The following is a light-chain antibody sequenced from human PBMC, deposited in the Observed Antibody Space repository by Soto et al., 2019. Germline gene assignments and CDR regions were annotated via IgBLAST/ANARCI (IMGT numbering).Light chain of an antibody. J-gene: IGKJ2*01. V-gene: IGKV3-20*01. Sequence: EIVLTQSPGTLSLSPGERATLSCRASQSVSSSYLAWYQQKPGQAPRLLIYGASSRATGIPDRFSCSGSGTDFTLTISRLEPDDFAVSYCQQYGSSPPYTFGQGTKLEIK. CDR2: GAS. CDR1: QSVSSSY. CDR3: QQYGSSPPYT.